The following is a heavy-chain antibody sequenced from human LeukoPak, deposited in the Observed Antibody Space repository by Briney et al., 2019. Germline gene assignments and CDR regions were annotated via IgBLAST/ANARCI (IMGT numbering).Heavy chain of an antibody. CDR2: IYYSGST. D-gene: IGHD1-26*01. Sequence: KPSETLSLTCTVSVASISSYYWSWIRQPPGKGLEWIGYIYYSGSTNYNPSLKSRVTISVHTSQNQFSLKLSSVTAADTAVYYCVRVGGGSYDFDYWGQGTLVTVSS. J-gene: IGHJ4*02. CDR3: VRVGGGSYDFDY. CDR1: VASISSYY. V-gene: IGHV4-59*01.